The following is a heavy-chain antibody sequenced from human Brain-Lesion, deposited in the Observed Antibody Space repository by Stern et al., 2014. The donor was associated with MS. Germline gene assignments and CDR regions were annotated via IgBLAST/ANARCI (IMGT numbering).Heavy chain of an antibody. CDR2: IYYNGKT. V-gene: IGHV4-39*01. D-gene: IGHD2-15*01. CDR3: AGEEDIRYCSGGSCTGNWFDP. J-gene: IGHJ5*02. Sequence: QVQLVESGPGLVKPSETLSLTCTVAGGSVSSTSYAWAWIRQPPGKGLEWIGTIYYNGKTYYSPSLKSRITLSLDTSQHQVSLPLRSVTAADTAVYYCAGEEDIRYCSGGSCTGNWFDPWGQGTLVTVSS. CDR1: GGSVSSTSYA.